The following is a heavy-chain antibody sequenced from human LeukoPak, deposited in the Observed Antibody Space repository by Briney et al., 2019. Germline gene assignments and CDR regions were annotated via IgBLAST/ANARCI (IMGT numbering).Heavy chain of an antibody. CDR1: GGSFSGYY. CDR3: ARELGSSNLFNY. V-gene: IGHV4-34*01. Sequence: SETLSLTCAVYGGSFSGYYWNWIRQPPGKGLEWIGEINHSGSTNYNPSLKRRVTISVDTPKSQFSLRLTSVTAADTAVYYCARELGSSNLFNYWGQGTLVTVSS. CDR2: INHSGST. D-gene: IGHD6-6*01. J-gene: IGHJ4*02.